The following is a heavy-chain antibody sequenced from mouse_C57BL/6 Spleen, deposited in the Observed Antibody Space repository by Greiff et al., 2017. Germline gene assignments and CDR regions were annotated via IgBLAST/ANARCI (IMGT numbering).Heavy chain of an antibody. CDR3: TKSPTNYGSSYYFDY. CDR2: IWGDGST. V-gene: IGHV2-3*01. D-gene: IGHD1-1*01. CDR1: GFSLTSSG. J-gene: IGHJ2*01. Sequence: VKLLESGPGLVAPSQCLSISCTVSGFSLTSSGVSWVRQPPGKGLEWLGVIWGDGSTNSHSDLISRLSISKENSKSQVFLKRNSLQADDTATYYCTKSPTNYGSSYYFDYWGKGTTLTVSS.